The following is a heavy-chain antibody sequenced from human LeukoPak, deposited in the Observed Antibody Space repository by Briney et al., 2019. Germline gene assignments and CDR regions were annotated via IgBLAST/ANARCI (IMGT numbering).Heavy chain of an antibody. D-gene: IGHD3-3*02. J-gene: IGHJ4*02. V-gene: IGHV3-30-3*01. CDR2: ISYDGSNK. CDR1: GFTFSSYA. CDR3: ARSIFGVVIMDFDY. Sequence: GGSLRLSCAASGFTFSSYAMHWVRQAPGKGLEWVAVISYDGSNKYYADSVKGRFTISRDNSKNTLYLQMNSLRAEDTAVYYCARSIFGVVIMDFDYWGQGTLVTVSS.